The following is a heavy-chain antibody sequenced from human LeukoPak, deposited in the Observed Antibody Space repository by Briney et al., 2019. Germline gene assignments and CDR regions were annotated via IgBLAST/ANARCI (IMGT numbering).Heavy chain of an antibody. D-gene: IGHD3-22*01. Sequence: GGSLRLSCAASGFTFSNYWMTWVRQAPGKGLEWVANIKPDESEKYYVGSVKGRFTISRDNSKNTLYLQMNSLRAEDTAVYYCAKDDAPREYYDSSGYYAPGFYWGQGTLVTVSS. J-gene: IGHJ4*02. CDR3: AKDDAPREYYDSSGYYAPGFY. V-gene: IGHV3-7*03. CDR1: GFTFSNYW. CDR2: IKPDESEK.